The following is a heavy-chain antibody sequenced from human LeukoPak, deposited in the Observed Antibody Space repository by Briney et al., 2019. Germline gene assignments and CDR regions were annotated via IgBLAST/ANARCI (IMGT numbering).Heavy chain of an antibody. D-gene: IGHD6-19*01. J-gene: IGHJ4*02. CDR2: IYTSGNA. Sequence: SGGSLRLSCAASGFTVTSNYVNWVRQAPGKGLEWVSVIYTSGNAYYADSVKGRFTIPRDISKNTLYLQMNSLRAEDTAVYYCARGGTGWYLYDGWGQGTLVTVSS. V-gene: IGHV3-66*01. CDR3: ARGGTGWYLYDG. CDR1: GFTVTSNY.